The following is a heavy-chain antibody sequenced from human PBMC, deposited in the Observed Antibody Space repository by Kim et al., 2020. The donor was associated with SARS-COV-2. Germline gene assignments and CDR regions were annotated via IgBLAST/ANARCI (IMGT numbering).Heavy chain of an antibody. D-gene: IGHD3-10*01. CDR1: GYTFTSYA. J-gene: IGHJ6*02. V-gene: IGHV1-3*01. Sequence: ASVKVSCKASGYTFTSYAMHWVRQAPGQRLEWMGWINAGNGNTKYSQKFQGRVTITRDTSASTAYMELSSLRSEDTAVYYCARLGGSGSYYPAYYYYYGMDVWGQGTTVTVSS. CDR3: ARLGGSGSYYPAYYYYYGMDV. CDR2: INAGNGNT.